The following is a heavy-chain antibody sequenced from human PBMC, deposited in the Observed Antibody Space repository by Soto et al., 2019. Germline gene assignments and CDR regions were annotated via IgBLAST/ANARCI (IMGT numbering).Heavy chain of an antibody. V-gene: IGHV4-61*01. CDR3: ARAPGIAAAGCLER. CDR1: GGSVSSGSYY. D-gene: IGHD6-13*01. Sequence: PSETRSRTGTASGGSVSSGSYYCCWIRQPPCNGLPWMGYIYYSGSTSYNPSLKIRVTRSEDTSKNQCSRKLSSVTAAYTAVHYCARAPGIAAAGCLERWGQGTLVTV. CDR2: IYYSGST. J-gene: IGHJ4*02.